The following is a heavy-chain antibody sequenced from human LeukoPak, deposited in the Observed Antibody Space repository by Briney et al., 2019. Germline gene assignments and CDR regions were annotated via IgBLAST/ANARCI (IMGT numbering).Heavy chain of an antibody. J-gene: IGHJ3*02. CDR2: IYTSGST. V-gene: IGHV4-61*02. CDR1: GGSISSGSYY. Sequence: PSETLSLTCTVSGGSISSGSYYWSWIRQPAGKGLEWIGRIYTSGSTNYNPSLKSRVTISVDTSKNQFSLKLSSVTAADTAVYYCASPRREMDAFDIWGQGTMVTVPS. CDR3: ASPRREMDAFDI. D-gene: IGHD5-24*01.